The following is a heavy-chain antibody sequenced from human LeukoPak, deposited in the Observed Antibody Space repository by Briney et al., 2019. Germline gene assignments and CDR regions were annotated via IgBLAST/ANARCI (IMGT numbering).Heavy chain of an antibody. CDR1: GNYW. J-gene: IGHJ4*02. CDR2: INSDGSWT. Sequence: GGSLRLSCAASGNYWMHWVRQVPGKGLVWVSHINSDGSWTSHADSVKGRFTISRDNSKNTLYLQMNSLRADDTAVYYCARGVLAAAGANFDYWGQGTLVTVSS. D-gene: IGHD6-13*01. V-gene: IGHV3-74*01. CDR3: ARGVLAAAGANFDY.